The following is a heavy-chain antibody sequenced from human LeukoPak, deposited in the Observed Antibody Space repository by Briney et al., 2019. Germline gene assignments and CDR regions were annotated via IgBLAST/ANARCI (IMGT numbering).Heavy chain of an antibody. CDR1: GGSISSSSYY. D-gene: IGHD1-26*01. J-gene: IGHJ6*03. V-gene: IGHV4-39*07. Sequence: PSETLSLTCTVSGGSISSSSYYWGWIRQPPGKGLEWIGSIYYSGSTYYNPSLKSRVTISVDTSKNQFSLKLSSVTAADTAVYYCARVGWELRNYYYYMDVWGKGTTVTVSS. CDR2: IYYSGST. CDR3: ARVGWELRNYYYYMDV.